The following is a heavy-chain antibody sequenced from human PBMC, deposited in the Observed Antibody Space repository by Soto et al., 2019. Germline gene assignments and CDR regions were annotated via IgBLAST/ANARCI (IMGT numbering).Heavy chain of an antibody. J-gene: IGHJ3*02. CDR3: ARADSPYDAFDI. CDR2: IIPIFGTA. V-gene: IGHV1-69*13. Sequence: SVKVSCKASGGTFSSYAISWVRQAPGQGLEWMGGIIPIFGTANYAQKFQGRVTITADESTSTAYMELSSLRSEDTAVYYCARADSPYDAFDIWRQGTMVTVSS. D-gene: IGHD3-22*01. CDR1: GGTFSSYA.